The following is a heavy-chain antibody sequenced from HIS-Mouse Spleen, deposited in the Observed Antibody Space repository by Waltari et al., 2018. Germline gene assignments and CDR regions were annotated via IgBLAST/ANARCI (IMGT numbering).Heavy chain of an antibody. V-gene: IGHV4-39*07. Sequence: QLQLQESGPGLVKPSEPLSLTCTVSGGSLSSSSYYWGWIRQPPGKGLEWIGSIYDSGSTYYNPSLKSRGTISVDTSKNQFSLKLSSVTAADTAVYYCAREIPYSSSWYDWYFDLWGRGTLVTVSS. CDR2: IYDSGST. D-gene: IGHD6-13*01. CDR1: GGSLSSSSYY. J-gene: IGHJ2*01. CDR3: AREIPYSSSWYDWYFDL.